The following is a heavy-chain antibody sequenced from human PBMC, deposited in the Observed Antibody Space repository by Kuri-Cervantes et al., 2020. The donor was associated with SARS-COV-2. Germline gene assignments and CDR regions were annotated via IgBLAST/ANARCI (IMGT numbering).Heavy chain of an antibody. CDR1: GYTFTGYY. CDR3: ARDADSSSWYPGAFDI. J-gene: IGHJ3*02. D-gene: IGHD6-13*01. V-gene: IGHV1-2*06. CDR2: INPNSGGT. Sequence: ASVKVSCKASGYTFTGYYMHWVRQVPGQGLEWMGRINPNSGGTNYAQKFQGRVTMTRDTSISTAYMELSRLRSDDTAVYYCARDADSSSWYPGAFDIWGQGTMVTVSS.